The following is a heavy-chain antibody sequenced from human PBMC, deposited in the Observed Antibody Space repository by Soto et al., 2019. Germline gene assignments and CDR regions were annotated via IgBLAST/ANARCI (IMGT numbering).Heavy chain of an antibody. CDR2: INPSGGST. V-gene: IGHV1-46*01. J-gene: IGHJ6*02. D-gene: IGHD3-10*01. CDR1: GYTSTSYY. CDR3: ARGTYGSGSYDISGYYYGMDV. Sequence: DSGKVCGEASGYTSTSYYMHWVRQAPGQGLEWMGIINPSGGSTSYAQKFQGRVTMTRDTSTSTVYMELSSLRSEDTAVYYCARGTYGSGSYDISGYYYGMDVWGQGTTVTVSS.